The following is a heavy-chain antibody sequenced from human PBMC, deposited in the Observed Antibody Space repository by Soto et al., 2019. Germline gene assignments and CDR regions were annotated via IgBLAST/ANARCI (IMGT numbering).Heavy chain of an antibody. CDR3: ARLGYCTGTSCYTFDS. CDR1: GYSFTSYW. V-gene: IGHV5-10-1*01. D-gene: IGHD2-2*02. J-gene: IGHJ4*02. Sequence: GESLKISCQGSGYSFTSYWIGWVRQRPGKGLEWMGRINPSDSYTTYSPSFQGHVTISTDKSFSTAYLQWSGLKASDTAMYYCARLGYCTGTSCYTFDSWGQGTLVTVSS. CDR2: INPSDSYT.